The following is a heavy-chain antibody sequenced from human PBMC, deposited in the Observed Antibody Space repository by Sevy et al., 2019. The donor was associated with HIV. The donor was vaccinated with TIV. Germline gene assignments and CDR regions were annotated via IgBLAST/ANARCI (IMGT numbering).Heavy chain of an antibody. Sequence: SETLSLTCSVSGGSISSSSYYWGWIRQPPGKGLEWIGSIYYSGSTYYNPSLKSRVTISVDTSKNQFSLKLSSVTAADTAVYYCARLISGWTVYGMDVWGQGTTVTVSS. D-gene: IGHD6-19*01. CDR1: GGSISSSSYY. CDR2: IYYSGST. V-gene: IGHV4-39*01. CDR3: ARLISGWTVYGMDV. J-gene: IGHJ6*02.